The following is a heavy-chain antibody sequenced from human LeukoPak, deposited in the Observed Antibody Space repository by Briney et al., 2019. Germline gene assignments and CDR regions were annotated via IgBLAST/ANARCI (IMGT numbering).Heavy chain of an antibody. CDR2: ISSSGSTI. CDR1: GFTFSSYS. CDR3: ARGDILTGYFLGAFDI. V-gene: IGHV3-48*01. J-gene: IGHJ3*02. Sequence: GGSLRLSCAASGFTFSSYSMNWVRQAPGKGLEWVSYISSSGSTIYYADSVKGRFTISRDNAKNSLYLQMNSLRAEDTAVYYCARGDILTGYFLGAFDIWGQGTMVTVSS. D-gene: IGHD3-9*01.